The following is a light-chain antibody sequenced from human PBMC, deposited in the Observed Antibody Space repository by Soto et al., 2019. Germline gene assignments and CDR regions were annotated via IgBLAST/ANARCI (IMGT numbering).Light chain of an antibody. CDR2: DVS. V-gene: IGLV2-14*03. Sequence: HSALTQPASVSGSPGQSIAISCTGTSSDVGGYNYGYSYVSWYQQHPGKAPKLMIYDVSNRPSGVSDRFSGSRSGNMASLTISGLQAEDEADYYCSSSTSSNTYVFGTGTKVTVL. CDR3: SSSTSSNTYV. CDR1: SSDVGGYNY. J-gene: IGLJ1*01.